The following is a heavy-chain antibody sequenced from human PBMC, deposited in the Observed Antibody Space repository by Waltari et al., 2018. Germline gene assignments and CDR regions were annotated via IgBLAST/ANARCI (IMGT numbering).Heavy chain of an antibody. CDR3: SPLPGGSGQTFDY. J-gene: IGHJ4*02. D-gene: IGHD3-10*01. CDR2: IDPEDGET. CDR1: GATLIDYF. Sequence: EVQLAQSGAEVKKPGATVKSPGKASGATLIDYFMHWVQQAPGKGLEWVGRIDPEDGETVYAEKFQGRVTITADTSTDTSYLELSSLRSDDTAVYYCSPLPGGSGQTFDYWGQGTLLTVSS. V-gene: IGHV1-69-2*01.